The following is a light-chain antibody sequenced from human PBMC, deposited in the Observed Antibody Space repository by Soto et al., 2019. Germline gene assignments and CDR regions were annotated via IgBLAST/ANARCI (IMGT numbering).Light chain of an antibody. V-gene: IGKV3-20*01. Sequence: EIVLTQSPGTLSLSPGERATLSCRASQSVSSNYITWYQQKPGQAPRRLIFGASSRATGIPDRFSGSGSGSDFTLTISRLEPEDFAVYYRQQYGSSPSTSGQGTKVDIK. CDR1: QSVSSNY. J-gene: IGKJ1*01. CDR3: QQYGSSPST. CDR2: GAS.